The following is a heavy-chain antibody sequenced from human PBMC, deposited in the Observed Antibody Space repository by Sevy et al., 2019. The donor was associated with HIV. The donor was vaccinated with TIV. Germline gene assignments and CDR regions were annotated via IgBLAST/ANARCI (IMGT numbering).Heavy chain of an antibody. D-gene: IGHD5-18*01. CDR3: ARGYSYGLGYYYYGMDV. J-gene: IGHJ6*02. V-gene: IGHV1-18*01. CDR1: GYTFTSYG. CDR2: ISAYNGNT. Sequence: ASVKVSCKASGYTFTSYGISWVRQAPGQGLEWMGWISAYNGNTNYAQKLRGRVTMTTDTSTSTAYMELRSLRSDDTAVYYCARGYSYGLGYYYYGMDVWGQGTTVTVSS.